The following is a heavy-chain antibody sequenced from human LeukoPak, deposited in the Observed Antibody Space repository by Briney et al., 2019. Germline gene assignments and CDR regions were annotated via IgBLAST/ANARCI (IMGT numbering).Heavy chain of an antibody. Sequence: GGSLRLSCAASGFTFSDYWMSWLRQAPGKGLEWVANIKYDGDEEYYVDSVKGRFTISRDNAKSSLYLQLNSLRIEDTAVYYCKSGGAAPGRFDNWGQGTLVTVSP. CDR1: GFTFSDYW. D-gene: IGHD6-13*01. J-gene: IGHJ4*02. V-gene: IGHV3-7*01. CDR2: IKYDGDEE. CDR3: KSGGAAPGRFDN.